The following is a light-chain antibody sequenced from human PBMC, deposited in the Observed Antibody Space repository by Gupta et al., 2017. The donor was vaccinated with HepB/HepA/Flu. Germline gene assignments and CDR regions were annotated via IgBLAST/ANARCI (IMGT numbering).Light chain of an antibody. V-gene: IGLV1-51*01. CDR2: DNN. CDR1: SSNIGNNY. Sequence: QSVLTQPPSVSAAPGQKVTISCSGSSSNIGNNYVSWYQQLPGTAPQLLIYDNNKRPSGIPDRFAGAKSGTSATLGITGLQTGDEADDYCGTWDTSMRAVVFGGGTKLTVL. J-gene: IGLJ2*01. CDR3: GTWDTSMRAVV.